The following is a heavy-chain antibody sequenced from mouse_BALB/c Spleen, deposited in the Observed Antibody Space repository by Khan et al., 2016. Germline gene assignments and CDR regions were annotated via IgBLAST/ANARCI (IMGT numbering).Heavy chain of an antibody. D-gene: IGHD2-1*01. CDR1: GFNIKDTY. Sequence: VQLKQSGAELVKPGASVKLSCTASGFNIKDTYMHWVKQRPEQGLEWIGRIDPANGNTKYDPKFQGKATITADTSSNTAYLQLSSLTSEDTAVYYCARGRGNYGGAMDYWGQGTSVTVSS. CDR2: IDPANGNT. V-gene: IGHV14-3*02. CDR3: ARGRGNYGGAMDY. J-gene: IGHJ4*01.